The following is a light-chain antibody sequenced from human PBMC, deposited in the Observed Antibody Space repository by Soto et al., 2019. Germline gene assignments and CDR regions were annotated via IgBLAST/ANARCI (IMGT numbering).Light chain of an antibody. CDR2: EGT. CDR3: CPYTSSNTPYV. V-gene: IGLV2-14*02. Sequence: QSALTQPASVSGSPGQSITISCTGTSSDVVNDLLVSWYQQQPGKAPKLMIYEGTKRPAGVSDRFSGSKSGNTASLTISGLQAEDEADYYCCPYTSSNTPYVFGTGTKVTVL. CDR1: SSDVVNDLL. J-gene: IGLJ1*01.